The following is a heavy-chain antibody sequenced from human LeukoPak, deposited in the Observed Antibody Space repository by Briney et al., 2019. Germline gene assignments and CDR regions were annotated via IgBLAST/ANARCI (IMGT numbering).Heavy chain of an antibody. CDR3: ARGGDCSSTSCYIPSGNY. D-gene: IGHD2-2*02. J-gene: IGHJ4*02. V-gene: IGHV1-69*05. CDR1: GGTFSSYA. Sequence: AVKVSCKGAGGTFSSYAISWVRQAPGQGLEWMGGIIPIFGTANYAQKFQGRVTITTDESTSTAYMELSSLRSEDTAVYYCARGGDCSSTSCYIPSGNYWGPGTLVTVSS. CDR2: IIPIFGTA.